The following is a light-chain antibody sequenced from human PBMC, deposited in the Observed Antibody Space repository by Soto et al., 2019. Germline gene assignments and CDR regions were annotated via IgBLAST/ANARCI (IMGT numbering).Light chain of an antibody. CDR2: DAS. J-gene: IGKJ1*01. CDR1: QSIGDY. Sequence: DIQMTQSPSTLSASVGDRVIITCRASQSIGDYLAWYQQKPGKAPKLLIYDASNLESGVPSTFSGSGSGTEFTLTISSLQPDDFATYYCQQYYTYWHMFGQGTRVEIK. CDR3: QQYYTYWHM. V-gene: IGKV1-5*01.